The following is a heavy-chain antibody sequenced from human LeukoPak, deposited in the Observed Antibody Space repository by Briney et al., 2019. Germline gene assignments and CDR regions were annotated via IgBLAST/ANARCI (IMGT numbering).Heavy chain of an antibody. CDR3: ARGPYYTSSGFDY. J-gene: IGHJ4*02. CDR1: GGSISPFY. D-gene: IGHD2-8*01. V-gene: IGHV4-59*01. CDR2: IYNTENS. Sequence: SETLSLTCTVSGGSISPFYWSWIRQPPGKGLEFIGYIYNTENSPYNPSLRGRVTLSVDMSKNQFSLNLSSVTAADTAVYYCARGPYYTSSGFDYWGQGTLVTASS.